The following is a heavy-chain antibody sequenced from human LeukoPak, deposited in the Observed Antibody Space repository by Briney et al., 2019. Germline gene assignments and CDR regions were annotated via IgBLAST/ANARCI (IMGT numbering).Heavy chain of an antibody. CDR1: GFTFSSYA. J-gene: IGHJ6*02. CDR3: ARGTGGNSEYYYYGMDV. Sequence: GGSLRLSCAASGFTFSSYAMHWVRQAPGKGLEWVAVISYDGSNKYYADSVKGRFTISRDNSKNTLYLQMNSLRAEDTAVYYCARGTGGNSEYYYYGMDVWGQGTTVTVSS. D-gene: IGHD4-23*01. CDR2: ISYDGSNK. V-gene: IGHV3-30-3*01.